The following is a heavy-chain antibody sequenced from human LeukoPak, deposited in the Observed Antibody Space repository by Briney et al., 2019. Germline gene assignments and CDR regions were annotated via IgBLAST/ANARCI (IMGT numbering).Heavy chain of an antibody. CDR1: GFTFSNYA. Sequence: PGGSLRLSCAASGFTFSNYAMHWVRQAPGKGLEGVAVISYDGTNKYYADSVKGRFTISRDNSKNTMYLQMNSLRAEDTAMYYCARAPMSYDSSGFGGAFDIWGQGTMVTVCS. CDR3: ARAPMSYDSSGFGGAFDI. J-gene: IGHJ3*02. CDR2: ISYDGTNK. V-gene: IGHV3-30-3*01. D-gene: IGHD3-22*01.